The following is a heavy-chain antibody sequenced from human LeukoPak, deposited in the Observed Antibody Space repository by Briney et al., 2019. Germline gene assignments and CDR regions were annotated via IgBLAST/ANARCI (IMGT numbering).Heavy chain of an antibody. D-gene: IGHD1-26*01. CDR3: ARDSTWVLDY. CDR1: GFTFRSHW. J-gene: IGHJ4*02. V-gene: IGHV3-7*03. Sequence: GGSLRLSCTASGFTFRSHWMNWVRQSPGKGLEWVANIKEDGSVKYYVDSVKGRFTISRDNTKNELYLQMSSLRADDTAVYFCARDSTWVLDYWGQGTLISVS. CDR2: IKEDGSVK.